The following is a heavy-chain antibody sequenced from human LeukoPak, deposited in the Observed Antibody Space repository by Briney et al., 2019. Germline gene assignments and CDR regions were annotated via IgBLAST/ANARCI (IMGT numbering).Heavy chain of an antibody. D-gene: IGHD7-27*01. CDR1: GFTFSSYA. CDR3: ARVGIWDY. CDR2: ISYDGSNK. Sequence: GGSLRLSCAASGFTFSSYAMHWVRQAPGKGLEWVAVISYDGSNKYYADSVKGRFTISRDDAKNSLYLQMNSLRAEDTAVYYCARVGIWDYWGQGTLVTVSS. V-gene: IGHV3-30-3*01. J-gene: IGHJ4*02.